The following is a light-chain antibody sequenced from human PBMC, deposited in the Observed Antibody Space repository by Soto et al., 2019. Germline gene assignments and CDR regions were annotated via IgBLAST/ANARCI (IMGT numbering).Light chain of an antibody. V-gene: IGKV1-5*03. J-gene: IGKJ1*01. Sequence: DIQMTQSPSTLSASVGDRVTITCRASQGIGTYLAWYRQKPGQAPELLIYRASNLAAGVPSRFSGSGSGTEFTLTISSLQPDDFATYYCQHYNSYSEAFGQGTKVELK. CDR1: QGIGTY. CDR2: RAS. CDR3: QHYNSYSEA.